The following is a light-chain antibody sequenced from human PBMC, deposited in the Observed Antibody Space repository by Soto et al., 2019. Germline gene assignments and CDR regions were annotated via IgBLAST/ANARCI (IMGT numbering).Light chain of an antibody. V-gene: IGKV3-20*01. J-gene: IGKJ2*01. CDR2: LAS. Sequence: ENVLTQSPGTLSLSPGERATLSCRASQSVSGSYLAWYQQKPGQAPRLLIYLASTRANGIPDRFSGSASGTDFTLSISRLEPEDSAVYYCHQYGAAPQTFGQGTKLEI. CDR3: HQYGAAPQT. CDR1: QSVSGSY.